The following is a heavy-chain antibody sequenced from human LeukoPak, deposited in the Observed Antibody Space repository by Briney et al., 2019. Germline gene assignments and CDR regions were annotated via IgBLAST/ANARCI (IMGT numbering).Heavy chain of an antibody. CDR2: IYYSGST. V-gene: IGHV4-31*03. D-gene: IGHD3-3*01. CDR3: ARDSITIFGVDAFDI. Sequence: SQTLSLTCTVSGGSISSGGYYWSWIRQHPGKGLEWIGYIYYSGSTYYNPSLKSRVTISVDTSKNQFSLKLSSVTAADTAVYCCARDSITIFGVDAFDIWGQGTMVTVSS. CDR1: GGSISSGGYY. J-gene: IGHJ3*02.